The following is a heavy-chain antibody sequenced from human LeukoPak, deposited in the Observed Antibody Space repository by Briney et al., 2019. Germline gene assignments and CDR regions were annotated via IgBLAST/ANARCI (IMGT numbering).Heavy chain of an antibody. Sequence: PSETLSLTCSVSGGPISSYYWSWIRQPPGKGLEWIGYIFYSGSTDYNLSLKSRVTISLDTSKNQFSLMLSSVTAADTAVYYCVSLYSSDHYWGQGTLVTVSS. CDR3: VSLYSSDHY. J-gene: IGHJ4*02. CDR2: IFYSGST. V-gene: IGHV4-59*01. D-gene: IGHD6-19*01. CDR1: GGPISSYY.